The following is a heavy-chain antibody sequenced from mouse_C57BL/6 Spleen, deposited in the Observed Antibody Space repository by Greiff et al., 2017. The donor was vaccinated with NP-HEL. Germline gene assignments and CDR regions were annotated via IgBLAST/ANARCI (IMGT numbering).Heavy chain of an antibody. V-gene: IGHV5-6*01. CDR1: GFTFSSYG. CDR2: ISSGGSYT. Sequence: EVQGVESGGDLVKPGGSLKLSCAASGFTFSSYGMSWVRQTPDKRLEWVATISSGGSYTYYPDSVKGRFTISRDNAKNTLYLQMSSLKSEDTAMYYCARRNWDDFDYWGQGTTLTVSS. CDR3: ARRNWDDFDY. D-gene: IGHD4-1*01. J-gene: IGHJ2*01.